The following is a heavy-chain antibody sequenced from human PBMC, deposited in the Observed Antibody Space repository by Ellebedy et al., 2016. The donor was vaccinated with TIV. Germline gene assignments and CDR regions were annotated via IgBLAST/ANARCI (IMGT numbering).Heavy chain of an antibody. D-gene: IGHD6-6*01. CDR1: VYRFTYNY. Sequence: ASVNVSCKASVYRFTYNYIHWVRQAPGQGLEWMGWINPDSGGTNYAQKFQGRVTMTRDTSISTAYMELSRLRSDDTAVYYCARDYSSSTDFDYWGQGTLVTVSS. CDR3: ARDYSSSTDFDY. V-gene: IGHV1-2*02. J-gene: IGHJ4*02. CDR2: INPDSGGT.